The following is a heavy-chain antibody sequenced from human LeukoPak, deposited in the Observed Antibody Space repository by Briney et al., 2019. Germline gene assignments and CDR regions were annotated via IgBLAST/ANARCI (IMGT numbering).Heavy chain of an antibody. J-gene: IGHJ6*03. CDR2: IYYSGST. CDR1: GGSIGSGGYY. CDR3: ARARPDFPLDYYYYMDV. V-gene: IGHV4-30-4*08. D-gene: IGHD3-3*01. Sequence: SQTLSLTCTVSGGSIGSGGYYWSWIRQPPGKGLEWIGYIYYSGSTNYNPSLKSRVTISVDTSKNQFSLKLSSVTAADTAVYYCARARPDFPLDYYYYMDVWGKGTTVTVSS.